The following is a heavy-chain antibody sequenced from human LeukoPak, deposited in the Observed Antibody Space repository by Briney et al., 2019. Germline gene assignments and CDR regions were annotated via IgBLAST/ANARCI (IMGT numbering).Heavy chain of an antibody. J-gene: IGHJ4*02. CDR3: ARGGPTGALDD. D-gene: IGHD7-27*01. V-gene: IGHV3-30-3*01. CDR1: GFTFSSYA. CDR2: ISYDGSNK. Sequence: GGSLRLSCAASGFTFSSYAMRWVRQAPGKGLEWVAVISYDGSNKYYADSVKGRFTISRDNSKNTLYLQMNSLRAEDTALYYCARGGPTGALDDWGQGTLLTVSS.